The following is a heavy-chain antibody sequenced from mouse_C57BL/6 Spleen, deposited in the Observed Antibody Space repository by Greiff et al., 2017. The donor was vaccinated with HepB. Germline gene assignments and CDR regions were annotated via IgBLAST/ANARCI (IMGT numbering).Heavy chain of an antibody. D-gene: IGHD5-5*01. CDR3: ARDTDYRSYFDY. V-gene: IGHV5-4*01. J-gene: IGHJ2*01. CDR2: ISDGGSYT. CDR1: GFTFSSYA. Sequence: EVQVVESGGGLVKPGGSLKLSCAASGFTFSSYAMSWVRQTPEKRLEWVATISDGGSYTYYPDNVKGRFTISRDNAKNNLYLQMSHLKSEDTAMYYCARDTDYRSYFDYWGQGTTLTVSS.